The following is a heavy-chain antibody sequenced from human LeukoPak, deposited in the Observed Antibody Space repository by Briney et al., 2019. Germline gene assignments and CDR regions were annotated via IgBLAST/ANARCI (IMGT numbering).Heavy chain of an antibody. CDR3: ARVHTYYYGSGSYLSDY. CDR2: ISAYNSNT. CDR1: GYTFTSYG. V-gene: IGHV1-18*01. D-gene: IGHD3-10*01. J-gene: IGHJ4*02. Sequence: GAPVKVSCKASGYTFTSYGISWVRQAPGQGLEWMGWISAYNSNTNYAQKLQGRVTMTTDTSTSTAYMELRSLRSDDTAVYYCARVHTYYYGSGSYLSDYWGQGTLVTVSS.